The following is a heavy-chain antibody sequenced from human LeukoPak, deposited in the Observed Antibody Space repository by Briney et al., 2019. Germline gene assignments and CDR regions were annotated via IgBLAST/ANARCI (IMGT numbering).Heavy chain of an antibody. J-gene: IGHJ4*02. CDR2: ISGSSRYK. CDR3: AKAALRYQLLSSLDY. D-gene: IGHD2-2*01. Sequence: GGSLRLSCAASGFTFSDYYMIWIRQAPGKGLEWISYISGSSRYKNYADSVKGRFTISRENSKNTLYLQMNSLRAEDTAIYYCAKAALRYQLLSSLDYWGQGTLVTVSS. CDR1: GFTFSDYY. V-gene: IGHV3-11*05.